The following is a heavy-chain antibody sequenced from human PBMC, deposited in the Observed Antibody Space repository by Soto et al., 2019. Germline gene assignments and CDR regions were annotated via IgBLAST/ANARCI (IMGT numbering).Heavy chain of an antibody. V-gene: IGHV3-7*05. D-gene: IGHD1-26*01. J-gene: IGHJ4*02. CDR3: VRGGSHSFDY. CDR2: IKEDGSEK. CDR1: GFIFSNFW. Sequence: EVQLVESGGGLVQPGGSLRLSCAASGFIFSNFWMRWVRQAPGKGLEWVANIKEDGSEKYHVDSVKGRFTISRDNVKNLMYLQMDSLRAEDTAVYKCVRGGSHSFDYCGQGTLVTVSS.